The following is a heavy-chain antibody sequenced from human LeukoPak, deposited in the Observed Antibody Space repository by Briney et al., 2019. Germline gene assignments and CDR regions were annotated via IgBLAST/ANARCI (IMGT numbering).Heavy chain of an antibody. V-gene: IGHV3-21*01. CDR2: ISSSSSYI. D-gene: IGHD3-9*01. CDR1: GFTFSSYS. J-gene: IGHJ5*02. CDR3: ARDRGILRLFDP. Sequence: SGGSLRLSCAASGFTFSSYSMNWVRQAPGKGLEWVSSISSSSSYIYYADSVKGRFTISRDNAKSSLYLQINSLRAEDTAVYYCARDRGILRLFDPWGQGTLVTVSS.